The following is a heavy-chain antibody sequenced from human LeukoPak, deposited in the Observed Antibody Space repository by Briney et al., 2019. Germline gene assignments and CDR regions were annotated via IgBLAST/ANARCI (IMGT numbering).Heavy chain of an antibody. CDR1: GFXFSSYA. D-gene: IGHD3-10*01. Sequence: PGGSLRLSCAASGFXFSSYAIHWVRQAPGKGLEWVAVISYDGSNKYYADSVKGRFTISRDNSKNTLYLQMNSLRAEDTAVYYCARDQDRITMVRGVIITENNWFDPWGQGTLVTVSS. CDR2: ISYDGSNK. V-gene: IGHV3-30-3*01. CDR3: ARDQDRITMVRGVIITENNWFDP. J-gene: IGHJ5*02.